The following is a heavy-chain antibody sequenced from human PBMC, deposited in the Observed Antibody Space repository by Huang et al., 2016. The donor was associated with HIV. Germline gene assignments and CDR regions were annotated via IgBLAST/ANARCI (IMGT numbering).Heavy chain of an antibody. V-gene: IGHV2-5*02. CDR1: GFSLNTSGVG. CDR2: SYWDGEK. D-gene: IGHD2-15*01. J-gene: IGHJ4*02. CDR3: AHIGDIFAAYSPEYFDY. Sequence: QITLKESGPTLVKPTQTLTLACTFSGFSLNTSGVGVAWILQPPGKALEWLALSYWDGEKRYRPSRKSRLTIAKDPSNNQVVLTMTNMDPVDTASYFCAHIGDIFAAYSPEYFDYWGQGALVTVSS.